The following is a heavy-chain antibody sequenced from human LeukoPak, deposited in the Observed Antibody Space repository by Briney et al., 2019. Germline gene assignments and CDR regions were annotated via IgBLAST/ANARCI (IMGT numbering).Heavy chain of an antibody. CDR3: ARLPTLDNQVTYTSWDAFDL. Sequence: PGGSLRLSCAASGFTFSNYYMSWIRQAPGKGLEWLSLISISGDPVYYTDSVKGRFTISRDNARNSLYLQMSSLRAEDTAVYYCARLPTLDNQVTYTSWDAFDLWGQGTTVTVSS. CDR2: ISISGDPV. V-gene: IGHV3-11*04. D-gene: IGHD1-14*01. CDR1: GFTFSNYY. J-gene: IGHJ3*01.